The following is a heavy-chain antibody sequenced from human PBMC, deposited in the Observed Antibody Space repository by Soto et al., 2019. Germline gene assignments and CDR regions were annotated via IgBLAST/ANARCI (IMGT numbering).Heavy chain of an antibody. CDR3: ASAKTSGPGGGTTTSFDY. CDR2: INPNSGGT. V-gene: IGHV1-2*04. Sequence: QVQLVQSGAEVKKPGASVKVSCKASGYTFTGYYMHWVRQAPGQGLEWMGWINPNSGGTNYAQKFQGWVTMTRDTSISTAYMELSRLRSDDTAEYYCASAKTSGPGGGTTTSFDYWGQGTLVTVSS. J-gene: IGHJ4*02. CDR1: GYTFTGYY. D-gene: IGHD1-26*01.